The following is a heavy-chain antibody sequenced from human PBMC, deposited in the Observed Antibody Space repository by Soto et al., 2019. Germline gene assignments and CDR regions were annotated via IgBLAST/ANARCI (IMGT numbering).Heavy chain of an antibody. CDR2: INPSGGST. CDR3: ARASYYDFWSGYLHLGFAFDY. CDR1: GYTFTSYY. D-gene: IGHD3-3*01. J-gene: IGHJ4*02. Sequence: QVQLVQSGAEVKKPGASVKVSCKASGYTFTSYYMHWVRQAPGQGLEWMGIINPSGGSTSYAQKFQGRVTMTRDTSTSTVYMELSSLRSEDTAVYYCARASYYDFWSGYLHLGFAFDYWGQGTLVTVSS. V-gene: IGHV1-46*01.